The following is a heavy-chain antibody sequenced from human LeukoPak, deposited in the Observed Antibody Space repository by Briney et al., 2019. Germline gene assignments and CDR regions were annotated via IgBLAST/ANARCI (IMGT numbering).Heavy chain of an antibody. V-gene: IGHV5-51*01. Sequence: GESLKISCKGSGYSFTTNWIGWVRQMPGKGLEWVAIIYRGDSDRRHSPFFEGQVTISADKSISTAYLKWNSLKASDTATYYCVRLGGGAGAWYEGRGDFDYWGQGTLVTVSS. CDR1: GYSFTTNW. D-gene: IGHD6-19*01. CDR2: IYRGDSDR. J-gene: IGHJ4*02. CDR3: VRLGGGAGAWYEGRGDFDY.